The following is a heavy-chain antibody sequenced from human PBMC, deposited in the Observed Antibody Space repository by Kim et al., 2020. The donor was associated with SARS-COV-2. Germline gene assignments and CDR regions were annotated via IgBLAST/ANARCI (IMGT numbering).Heavy chain of an antibody. CDR3: TREGGNYDFWSGYFQTDYHYGMDV. Sequence: GGSLRLSCTASGFTFGDYAMSWFRQAPGKGLEWVGFIRSKAYGGTTEYAASVKGRFTISRDDSKSIAYLQMNSLKTEDSAVYYCTREGGNYDFWSGYFQTDYHYGMDVWGPGATLTVSS. CDR1: GFTFGDYA. CDR2: IRSKAYGGTT. J-gene: IGHJ6*02. V-gene: IGHV3-49*03. D-gene: IGHD3-3*01.